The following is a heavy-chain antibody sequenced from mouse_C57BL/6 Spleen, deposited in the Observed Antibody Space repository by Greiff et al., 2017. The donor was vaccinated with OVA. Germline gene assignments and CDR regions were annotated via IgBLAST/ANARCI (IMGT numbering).Heavy chain of an antibody. V-gene: IGHV14-3*01. CDR1: GFNIKNTY. CDR3: ARVDGYPFAY. D-gene: IGHD2-3*01. J-gene: IGHJ3*01. Sequence: VQLQQSVAELVRPGASVKLSCTASGFNIKNTYMPWVKQRPEQGLAWIGRIDPANGNTKYAPKFPGKAPITADTSSNTAYLQRSSLTSEDTAIYYCARVDGYPFAYWGQGTLVTVSA. CDR2: IDPANGNT.